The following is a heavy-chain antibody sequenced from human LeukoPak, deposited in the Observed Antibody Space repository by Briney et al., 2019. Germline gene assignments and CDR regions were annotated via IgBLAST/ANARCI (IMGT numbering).Heavy chain of an antibody. V-gene: IGHV3-11*05. D-gene: IGHD5-12*01. J-gene: IGHJ4*02. CDR1: GLTFSDYY. CDR3: ARDLLYRADY. CDR2: ISSSSSYT. Sequence: GGSLRLSCAASGLTFSDYYMSWIRQAPGKGLEWVSYISSSSSYTNYADSVKGRFTISRDNAKNSLYLQMNSLRAEDTAVYYCARDLLYRADYWGQGTLVTVSS.